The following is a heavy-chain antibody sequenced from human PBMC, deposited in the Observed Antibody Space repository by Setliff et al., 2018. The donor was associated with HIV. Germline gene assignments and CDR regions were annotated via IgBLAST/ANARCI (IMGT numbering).Heavy chain of an antibody. J-gene: IGHJ4*02. CDR2: IDPTGTYT. CDR3: AKVDDGQCNTFNCRDFDY. Sequence: GGSLRLSCAASGLTLSTYSMSWVRQAPGKGLEWVSAIDPTGTYTYYADAVKGRFTISRDNFRNTLSLQMNSLTAEDSAIYYCAKVDDGQCNTFNCRDFDYWGRGTLVTVSS. CDR1: GLTLSTYS. D-gene: IGHD1-1*01. V-gene: IGHV3-23*05.